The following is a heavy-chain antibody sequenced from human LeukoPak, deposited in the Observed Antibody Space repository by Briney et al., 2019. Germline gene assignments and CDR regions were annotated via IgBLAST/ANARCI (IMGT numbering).Heavy chain of an antibody. Sequence: SGPTLVKPTQTLTLTCTFYGFAISTSAMGVSWIRQPPEKALEWLARIDWDDDKYYSTSLKTRLTISKATSKNQVVLTMTNMDPVDTATYYCARTDSSGTNWYFDLWGRGTLVTVSS. CDR2: IDWDDDK. J-gene: IGHJ2*01. CDR1: GFAISTSAMG. D-gene: IGHD3-22*01. V-gene: IGHV2-70*11. CDR3: ARTDSSGTNWYFDL.